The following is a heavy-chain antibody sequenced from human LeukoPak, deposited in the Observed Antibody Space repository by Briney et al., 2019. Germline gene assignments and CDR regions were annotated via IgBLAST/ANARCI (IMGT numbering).Heavy chain of an antibody. CDR3: ARVLCVSNGICYAFDI. D-gene: IGHD2-8*01. Sequence: SEPLPPTCTVSGTFISPYHWSWFRQSAGKGLEWIGLMYSSGSSSYSPSLKSRLTISPDNSKNQFSLRLSSVTAADTAVYYCARVLCVSNGICYAFDIWGQGTTVIVSS. J-gene: IGHJ3*02. V-gene: IGHV4-4*07. CDR2: MYSSGSS. CDR1: GTFISPYH.